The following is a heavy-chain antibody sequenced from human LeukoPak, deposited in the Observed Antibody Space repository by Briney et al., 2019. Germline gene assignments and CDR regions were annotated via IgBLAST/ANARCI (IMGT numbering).Heavy chain of an antibody. CDR1: GFTFDNFG. V-gene: IGHV3-15*01. D-gene: IGHD2/OR15-2a*01. Sequence: GGSLRLSCAASGFTFDNFGMSWVRQAPGKGLEWVGRIKSKTDGGTTDYAAPVKGRFTISRDDSKNTLYLQMNSLKTEDTAVYYCTTDLSLDAFDIWGQGTMVTVSS. CDR2: IKSKTDGGTT. CDR3: TTDLSLDAFDI. J-gene: IGHJ3*02.